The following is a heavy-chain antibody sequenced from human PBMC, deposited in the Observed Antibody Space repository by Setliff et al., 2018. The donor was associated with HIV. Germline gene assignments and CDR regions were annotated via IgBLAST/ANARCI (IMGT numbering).Heavy chain of an antibody. CDR1: GDSISSGSYY. Sequence: KTSETLSLTCSVSGDSISSGSYYWGWIRLPAGKGRGWIGQIHTTGSTNYNPTLKGRVTISIDTSKNQFSLKLNSVNATDTAVYYGAKRTFGRGRFDPWGQGTLVTVSS. D-gene: IGHD3-16*01. V-gene: IGHV4-61*09. J-gene: IGHJ5*02. CDR2: IHTTGST. CDR3: AKRTFGRGRFDP.